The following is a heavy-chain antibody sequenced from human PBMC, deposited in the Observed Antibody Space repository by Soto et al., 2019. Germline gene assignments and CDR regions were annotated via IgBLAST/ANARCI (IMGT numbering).Heavy chain of an antibody. CDR1: GYTFTSYG. D-gene: IGHD6-6*01. V-gene: IGHV1-18*01. CDR3: ARGKSSASSSSSDI. J-gene: IGHJ3*02. Sequence: GASVXVSCKASGYTFTSYGISWVRQAPGQGLEWMGWISAYNGNTNYAQKLQGRVTMTTDTSTSTAYMELRSLRSDDTAVYYCARGKSSASSSSSDIWGQGTMVTVSS. CDR2: ISAYNGNT.